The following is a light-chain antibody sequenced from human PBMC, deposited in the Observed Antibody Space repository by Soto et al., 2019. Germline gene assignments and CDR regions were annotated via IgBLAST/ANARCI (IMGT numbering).Light chain of an antibody. CDR1: RSISDW. J-gene: IGKJ1*01. CDR2: DAS. CDR3: LQYSSHSWT. Sequence: DIQMTQSPSTLSASVGDRVTITCRASRSISDWLAWYQQKPGKAPELLIFDASNLKSGVSSRFSGSGSGTEFTLTTSRLQPDDVATYYCLQYSSHSWTFGQGTKVDNK. V-gene: IGKV1-5*01.